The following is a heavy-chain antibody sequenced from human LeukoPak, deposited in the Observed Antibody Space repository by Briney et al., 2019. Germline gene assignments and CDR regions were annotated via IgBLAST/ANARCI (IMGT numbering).Heavy chain of an antibody. CDR2: ISGDGGST. D-gene: IGHD6-13*01. Sequence: GGSLRLSCAASGFSFDTYAMTWVRQAPGKGLEWVSAISGDGGSTYYAVSVKGRFTISRDNSKNTLYLQMNGLRAEDTAVYYCTLVSLYSSSWYGDYSGQGTLVTVFS. V-gene: IGHV3-23*01. CDR3: TLVSLYSSSWYGDY. J-gene: IGHJ4*02. CDR1: GFSFDTYA.